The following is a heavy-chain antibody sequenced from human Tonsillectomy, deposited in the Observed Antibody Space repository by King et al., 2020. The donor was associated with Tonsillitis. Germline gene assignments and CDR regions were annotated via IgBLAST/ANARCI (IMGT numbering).Heavy chain of an antibody. CDR2: INANSGGT. Sequence: VQLGESGAEVKKPGASVKVSCKASGYTFIGYYMHWVRQDPGQGLEWMGWINANSGGTNYAQKFQGRVTMTRDTSISTAYMGLSRLRSDDTAVYYCAGEEIFLGNHDAFDIWGQGTMVTVSS. CDR1: GYTFIGYY. CDR3: AGEEIFLGNHDAFDI. D-gene: IGHD2-21*01. J-gene: IGHJ3*02. V-gene: IGHV1-2*02.